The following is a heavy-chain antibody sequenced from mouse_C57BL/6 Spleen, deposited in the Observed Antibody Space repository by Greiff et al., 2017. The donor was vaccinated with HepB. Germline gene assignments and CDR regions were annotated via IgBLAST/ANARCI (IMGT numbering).Heavy chain of an antibody. CDR2: INPNNGGT. CDR3: ARHGWVGYYFDY. V-gene: IGHV1-26*01. Sequence: EVKLQQSGPELVKPGASVKISCKASGYTFTDYYMNWVKQSHGKSLEWIGDINPNNGGTSYNQKFKGKATLTVDKSSSTAYMELRSLTSEDSAVYYCARHGWVGYYFDYWGQGTTLTVSS. D-gene: IGHD3-3*01. CDR1: GYTFTDYY. J-gene: IGHJ2*01.